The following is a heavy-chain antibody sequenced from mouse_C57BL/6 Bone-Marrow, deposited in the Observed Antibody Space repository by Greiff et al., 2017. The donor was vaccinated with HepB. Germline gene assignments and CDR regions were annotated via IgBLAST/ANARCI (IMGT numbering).Heavy chain of an antibody. CDR2: IDPSDSET. CDR1: GYTFTSYW. Sequence: QVHVKQPGAELVRPGSSVKLSCKASGYTFTSYWMHWVKQRPIQGLEWIGNIDPSDSETHYNQKFKDKATLTVDKSSSTAYMQLSSLTSEDSAVYYCARRSIYYYGSSPFAYWGQGTLVTVSA. J-gene: IGHJ3*01. V-gene: IGHV1-52*01. D-gene: IGHD1-1*01. CDR3: ARRSIYYYGSSPFAY.